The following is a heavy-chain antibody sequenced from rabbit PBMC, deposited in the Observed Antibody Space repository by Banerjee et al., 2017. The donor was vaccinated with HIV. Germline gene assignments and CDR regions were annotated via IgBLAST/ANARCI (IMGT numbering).Heavy chain of an antibody. V-gene: IGHV1S45*01. CDR1: GFDFSSNA. Sequence: QEQLVESGGGLVQPEGSLTLTCKASGFDFSSNAMCWVRQAPGKGLEWIGCIETGSGTTYYASWAKGRFTISETSSTTVTLQMTSLTAADTATYFCARGAGGSYYYSFNLWGQGTLVTVS. D-gene: IGHD8-1*01. J-gene: IGHJ4*01. CDR3: ARGAGGSYYYSFNL. CDR2: IETGSGTT.